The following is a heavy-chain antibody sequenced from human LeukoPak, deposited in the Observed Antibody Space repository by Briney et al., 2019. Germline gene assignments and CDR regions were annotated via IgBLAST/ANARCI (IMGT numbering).Heavy chain of an antibody. CDR2: ISYDGSNK. Sequence: GGTLRLSCAASGFTFSSYGMHWVRQAPGKGLEGVAVISYDGSNKYYADSVKGRFTISRDNSKNTLYLQMNSLRAEDTAVYYCAKSGYCSGGSCYAFDYWGQGTLVTVSS. CDR1: GFTFSSYG. J-gene: IGHJ4*02. CDR3: AKSGYCSGGSCYAFDY. D-gene: IGHD2-15*01. V-gene: IGHV3-30*18.